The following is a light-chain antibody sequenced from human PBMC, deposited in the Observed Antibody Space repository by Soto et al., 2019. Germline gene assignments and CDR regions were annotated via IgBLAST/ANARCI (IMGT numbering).Light chain of an antibody. CDR1: QNIFSS. CDR2: AAS. CDR3: QQSYNSPPIT. Sequence: DIQMTQSPSSLSASVGDRVTITCRAGQNIFSSLNWYQQKPGKAPKLLLYAASSLQSGVPSRFSGSGSGTDFTLTITSLQPEDFATYYCQQSYNSPPITFGQGTRLEIK. J-gene: IGKJ5*01. V-gene: IGKV1-39*01.